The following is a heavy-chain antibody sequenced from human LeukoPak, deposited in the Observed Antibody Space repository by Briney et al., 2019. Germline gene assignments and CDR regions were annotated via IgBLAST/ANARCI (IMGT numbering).Heavy chain of an antibody. CDR3: AVDIVVVPAAIHYYYYMDV. J-gene: IGHJ6*03. V-gene: IGHV1-69*13. CDR1: GGTFSSYA. D-gene: IGHD2-2*02. Sequence: SVKVSCKASGGTFSSYAISWMRQAPGQGLEWMGGIIPIFGTANYAQKFQGRVTITADESTSTAYMELSSLRSEDTAVYYCAVDIVVVPAAIHYYYYMDVWGKGTTVTVSS. CDR2: IIPIFGTA.